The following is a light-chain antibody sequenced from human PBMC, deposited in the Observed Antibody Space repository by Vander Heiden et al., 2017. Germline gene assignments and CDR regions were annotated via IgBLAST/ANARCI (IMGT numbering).Light chain of an antibody. Sequence: QSALTQPASVSGSPGQSITISCTGTSSDVGSYNLVSWYQQHPGKAPKLMIYEGSKRPSGVSNRFSGSKSGNTASLTISGLQAEDEADYYCCSYAGSSTLWVFAGGTKLTGL. CDR1: SSDVGSYNL. V-gene: IGLV2-23*01. CDR2: EGS. CDR3: CSYAGSSTLWV. J-gene: IGLJ2*01.